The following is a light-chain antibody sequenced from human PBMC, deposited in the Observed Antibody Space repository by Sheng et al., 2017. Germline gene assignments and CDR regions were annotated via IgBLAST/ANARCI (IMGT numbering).Light chain of an antibody. CDR3: QAWDTSTYVV. V-gene: IGLV3-1*01. J-gene: IGLJ2*01. Sequence: SYDLTQSPSVSVSPGQTASITCSADKLGDKYASWYQQKSGQSPVLVIYQDTKRPSGIPERFSGSNSGNTATLTISGTQAMDEADYYCQAWDTSTYVVFGGGTKLTVL. CDR2: QDT. CDR1: KLGDKY.